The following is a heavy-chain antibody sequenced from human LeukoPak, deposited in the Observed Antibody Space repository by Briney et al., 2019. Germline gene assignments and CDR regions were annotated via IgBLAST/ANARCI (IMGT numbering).Heavy chain of an antibody. V-gene: IGHV1-69*13. D-gene: IGHD1-14*01. Sequence: ASVKVSCKASGGTFSSYAISWVRQAPGQGLEWMGGIIPIFGTANYAQKFQGRVTITADESTSTAYMELSSLRSEDTAVYYCARDPVTPEPTFDYWGQGTLVTVSS. J-gene: IGHJ4*02. CDR2: IIPIFGTA. CDR3: ARDPVTPEPTFDY. CDR1: GGTFSSYA.